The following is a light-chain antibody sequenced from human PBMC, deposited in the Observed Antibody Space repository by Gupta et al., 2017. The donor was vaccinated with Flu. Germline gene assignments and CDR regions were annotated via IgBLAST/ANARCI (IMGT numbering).Light chain of an antibody. CDR2: DVS. CDR3: CSYAGSYTWV. CDR1: SSDVGGYNY. J-gene: IGLJ3*02. Sequence: QSSLAQPCPVSGSPGPSVTISCTGTSSDVGGYNYVSWYQQHPGKAPKLMIYDVSKRPSGVPDRFSGSKSGNTASLTISGLQAEDEADYYCCSYAGSYTWVFGGGTKLTVL. V-gene: IGLV2-11*01.